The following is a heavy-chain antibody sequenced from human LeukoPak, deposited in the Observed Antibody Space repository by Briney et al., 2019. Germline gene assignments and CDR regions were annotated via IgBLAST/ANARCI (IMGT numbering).Heavy chain of an antibody. V-gene: IGHV3-53*01. Sequence: GGSLRLSCAVSESIVTNNYMTWVRQAPGKGLEWVALMYTESGIAYADAVKGRFSVSRDNSKDTLYLEMNSLRVEDTAVYYCARDRSGAAAGTWVYWGQGTLVAVSS. D-gene: IGHD6-13*01. CDR3: ARDRSGAAAGTWVY. CDR1: ESIVTNNY. J-gene: IGHJ4*02. CDR2: MYTESGI.